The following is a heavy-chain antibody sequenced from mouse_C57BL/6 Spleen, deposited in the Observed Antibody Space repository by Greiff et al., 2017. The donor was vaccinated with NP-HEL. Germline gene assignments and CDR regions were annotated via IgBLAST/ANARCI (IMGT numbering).Heavy chain of an antibody. CDR2: ISYDGSN. CDR3: ARGAPLHY. V-gene: IGHV3-6*01. D-gene: IGHD6-1*01. CDR1: GYSITSGYY. Sequence: EVQLQQSGPGLVKPSQSLSLTCSVTGYSITSGYYWNWIRQFPGNKLEWMGYISYDGSNNYNPSLKNRISITRDTSKNQFFLKLNSVTTEDTATYYCARGAPLHYWGQGTTLTVSS. J-gene: IGHJ2*01.